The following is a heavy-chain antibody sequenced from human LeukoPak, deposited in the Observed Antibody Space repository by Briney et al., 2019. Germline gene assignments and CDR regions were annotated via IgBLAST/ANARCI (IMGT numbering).Heavy chain of an antibody. V-gene: IGHV4-34*01. CDR3: ARHAWQWLPFEH. Sequence: SETLSLTCDFYGGSFSDDYWSWVRQPPGKGLEWIGEMNHSGSTNYNPSLKSRVTMSVDRSKNRFSLNLSSVTAADTAMYYCARHAWQWLPFEHWGQGTLVTVSS. CDR2: MNHSGST. CDR1: GGSFSDDY. J-gene: IGHJ4*02. D-gene: IGHD6-19*01.